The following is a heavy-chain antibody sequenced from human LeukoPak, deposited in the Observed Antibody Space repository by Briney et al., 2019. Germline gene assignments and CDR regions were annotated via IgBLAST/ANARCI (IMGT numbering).Heavy chain of an antibody. CDR1: GFTFSNYW. J-gene: IGHJ6*03. V-gene: IGHV3-7*01. CDR3: ARDNGVVHGVYYMDV. CDR2: IKQDGSEK. D-gene: IGHD3-3*01. Sequence: GGSLRLSCAASGFTFSNYWMTWVRQAPGKGLEWVADIKQDGSEKLYVNSVRGRFTISRDNAKMSLFLQMNSLRAVDTAVYYCARDNGVVHGVYYMDVWGKGTTVTVS.